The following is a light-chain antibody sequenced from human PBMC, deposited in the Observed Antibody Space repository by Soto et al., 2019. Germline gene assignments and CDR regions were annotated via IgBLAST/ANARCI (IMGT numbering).Light chain of an antibody. J-gene: IGLJ1*01. CDR2: GND. V-gene: IGLV1-40*01. CDR3: QSYGSSPSANFV. CDR1: SSNIERNT. Sequence: QSVLTQPLSASGTPGQRVTISCSGSSSNIERNTVSWYQQLPGKAPKLLIYGNDNRPSGVPERFSGSKSGTSASLAITGLRADDEADYYCQSYGSSPSANFVFGTGTKGTVL.